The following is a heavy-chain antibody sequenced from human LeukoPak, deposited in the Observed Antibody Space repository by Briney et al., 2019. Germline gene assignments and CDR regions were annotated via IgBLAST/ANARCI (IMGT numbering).Heavy chain of an antibody. V-gene: IGHV1-2*02. CDR3: AREDIVLMVYAV. Sequence: ASVKVSCKASGYTFTGYYMHWVRQAPGQGLEWMGWINPNSGGTNYAQKFQGRVTMTRDTSISTAYMELSRLRFDDTAVYYCAREDIVLMVYAVWGQGTLVTVSS. D-gene: IGHD2-8*01. CDR1: GYTFTGYY. CDR2: INPNSGGT. J-gene: IGHJ4*02.